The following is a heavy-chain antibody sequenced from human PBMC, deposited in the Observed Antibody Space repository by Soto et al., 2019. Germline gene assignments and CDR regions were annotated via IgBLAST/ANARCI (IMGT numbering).Heavy chain of an antibody. J-gene: IGHJ4*02. CDR1: GFTFGDYA. V-gene: IGHV3-49*03. CDR3: ARVQHPAYFDY. Sequence: PGGSLRLSCTTSGFTFGDYAMSWFRQAPGKGLEWIGYIRSNTYGGTTEYAASVKGRFTISRDDSKRVAHLQMNSLETEDTAVYYCARVQHPAYFDYWGQGTPVTVSS. CDR2: IRSNTYGGTT.